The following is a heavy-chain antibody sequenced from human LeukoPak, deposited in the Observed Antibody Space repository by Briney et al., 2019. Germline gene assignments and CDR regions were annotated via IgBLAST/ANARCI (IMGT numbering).Heavy chain of an antibody. CDR2: INHSVIT. CDR3: ARVRSGSYFPPDY. V-gene: IGHV4-34*01. D-gene: IGHD1-26*01. Sequence: SETLSLTRAVYVVSFSGYYWSCIRQPPGNGLEGSGEINHSVITNYNPSLKSRTTISVDTSKNQFSLTLSSVTAADKAVYYCARVRSGSYFPPDYWGQGALVTVSS. J-gene: IGHJ4*02. CDR1: VVSFSGYY.